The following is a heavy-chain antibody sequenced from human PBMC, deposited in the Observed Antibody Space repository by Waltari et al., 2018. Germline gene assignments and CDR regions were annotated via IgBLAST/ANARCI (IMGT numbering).Heavy chain of an antibody. Sequence: EVQVVESGGDLVQPGGSLRLSCAASGFTFSDYWMGWVRQAPGKGLEWVANIKKDESTKDYVDSVKGRFTISRDNAKNSLYLEMNSLTAEDTAVYYCARHGDFCFDYWGQGILVTVSS. V-gene: IGHV3-7*01. D-gene: IGHD4-17*01. CDR1: GFTFSDYW. CDR2: IKKDESTK. J-gene: IGHJ4*02. CDR3: ARHGDFCFDY.